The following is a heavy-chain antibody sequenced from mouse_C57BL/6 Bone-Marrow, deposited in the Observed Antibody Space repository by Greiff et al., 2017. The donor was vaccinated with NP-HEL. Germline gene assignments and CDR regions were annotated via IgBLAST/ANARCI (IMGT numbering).Heavy chain of an antibody. J-gene: IGHJ4*01. Sequence: EVKLMESEGGLVQPGSSMKLSCTASGFTFSDYYMAWVRQVPEKGLEWVANINYDGSSTYYLASLKSRFIISRDNAKNILYLKMSSLKSEDTTTYYCAREGGLRRRTYAMDYWGQGTSVTVSS. CDR1: GFTFSDYY. D-gene: IGHD2-4*01. V-gene: IGHV5-16*01. CDR3: AREGGLRRRTYAMDY. CDR2: INYDGSST.